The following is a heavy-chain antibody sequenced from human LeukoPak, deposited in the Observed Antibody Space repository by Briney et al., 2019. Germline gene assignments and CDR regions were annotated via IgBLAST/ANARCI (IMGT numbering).Heavy chain of an antibody. CDR1: GFSFRSFA. CDR2: ISISGVST. D-gene: IGHD4-17*01. J-gene: IGHJ4*02. V-gene: IGHV3-64D*09. Sequence: GGSXRLSCSASGFSFRSFAMHWVRQAPGKGLEYVSAISISGVSTFYADSVKGRFTISRDNSKNTLYLQMSSLGPEDTAVYYCVKPDYGDFAHFDFWGQGTLVTVSS. CDR3: VKPDYGDFAHFDF.